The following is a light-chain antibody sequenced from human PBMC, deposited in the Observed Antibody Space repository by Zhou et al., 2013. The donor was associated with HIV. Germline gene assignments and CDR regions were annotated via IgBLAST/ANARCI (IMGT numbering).Light chain of an antibody. CDR2: TAS. J-gene: IGKJ1*01. V-gene: IGKV1-12*01. Sequence: DIQMTQSPSSVSASVGDRVTITCRASQNIANWLAWYQQKPGKAPKLLIYTASTLQSGVPSRFSGSGSETDFTLTISSLQPEDFATYYCQQAITFPPTFGQGPRWNS. CDR3: QQAITFPPT. CDR1: QNIANW.